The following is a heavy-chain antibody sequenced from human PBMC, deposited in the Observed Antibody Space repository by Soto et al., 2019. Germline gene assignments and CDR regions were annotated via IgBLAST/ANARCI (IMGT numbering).Heavy chain of an antibody. Sequence: GGSLRLSCAASGFTFSSYGMHWVRQAPGKGLEWVAVISYDGSNKYYADSVKGRFTISRDNSKNTLYLQMNSLRAEDTAVYYCAKDSAGYDFWSGYSYYFDYWGQGTLVTVSS. D-gene: IGHD3-3*01. J-gene: IGHJ4*02. CDR1: GFTFSSYG. V-gene: IGHV3-30*18. CDR2: ISYDGSNK. CDR3: AKDSAGYDFWSGYSYYFDY.